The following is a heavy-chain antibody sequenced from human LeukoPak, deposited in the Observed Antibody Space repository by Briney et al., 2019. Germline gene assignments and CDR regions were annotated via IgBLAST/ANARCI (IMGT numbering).Heavy chain of an antibody. CDR1: GDSISSYY. D-gene: IGHD2-15*01. Sequence: SETLSLTCTVSGDSISSYYWNWIRQPPGKGLEWIGYVHYSGSSNYNPSLKSRVTMSVDTSKNQFSLSLNSVTAADTAVYYCAKWSESGHAFDIWGQGTMVTVSS. V-gene: IGHV4-59*01. CDR3: AKWSESGHAFDI. CDR2: VHYSGSS. J-gene: IGHJ3*02.